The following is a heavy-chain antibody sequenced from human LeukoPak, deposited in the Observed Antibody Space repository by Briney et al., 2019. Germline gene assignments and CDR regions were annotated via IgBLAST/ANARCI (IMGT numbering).Heavy chain of an antibody. Sequence: SETLSLTCAVSGGSMSSGGYSWSWIRQPPGKGLEWIGYIYHSGSTYYNPSLKSRVTISVDRSKNQFSLKLSSVTAADTAVYYCARVPGGGYGSGSYSWFDPWGQGPLVTVSS. CDR1: GGSMSSGGYS. V-gene: IGHV4-30-2*01. D-gene: IGHD3-10*01. CDR3: ARVPGGGYGSGSYSWFDP. J-gene: IGHJ5*02. CDR2: IYHSGST.